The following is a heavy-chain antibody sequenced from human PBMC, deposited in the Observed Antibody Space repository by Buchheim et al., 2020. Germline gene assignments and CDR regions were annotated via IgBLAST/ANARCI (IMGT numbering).Heavy chain of an antibody. CDR1: GFTFSSYA. CDR2: ISYDGSNK. J-gene: IGHJ4*02. V-gene: IGHV3-30-3*01. CDR3: ARDLFGYYYDSSGYYPGDY. Sequence: QVQLVESGGGVVQPGRSLRLSCADSGFTFSSYAMHWVRQAPGKGLEWVAVISYDGSNKYYADSVKGRLTISRDNSKNKLYLKMNSLRAEDTAVYYCARDLFGYYYDSSGYYPGDYWGQGTL. D-gene: IGHD3-22*01.